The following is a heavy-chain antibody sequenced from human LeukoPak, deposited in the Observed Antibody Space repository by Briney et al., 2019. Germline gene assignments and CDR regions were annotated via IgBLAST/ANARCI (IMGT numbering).Heavy chain of an antibody. CDR2: IYPGDSDT. Sequence: GESLKISCKGSGFTFTSYWIGWVRQMPGKGLEWMGIIYPGDSDTRYSPSFQGQVTISADKSISTAYLQWTSVKASDTAVYFCARRFEGGRSDFWGQGTLVTVSS. CDR1: GFTFTSYW. J-gene: IGHJ4*02. D-gene: IGHD1-26*01. CDR3: ARRFEGGRSDF. V-gene: IGHV5-51*01.